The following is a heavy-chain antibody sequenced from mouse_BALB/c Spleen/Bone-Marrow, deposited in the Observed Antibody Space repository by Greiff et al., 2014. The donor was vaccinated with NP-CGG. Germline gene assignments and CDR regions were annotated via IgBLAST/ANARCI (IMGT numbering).Heavy chain of an antibody. CDR2: IDPANGNT. CDR1: GFNIKDTY. V-gene: IGHV14-3*02. J-gene: IGHJ4*01. CDR3: ARWEYYAMDY. D-gene: IGHD4-1*01. Sequence: EVQLQQSGAELVKPGASVKLSCTASGFNIKDTYMHWVKQRPEQGLEWIGRIDPANGNTKYDPKFQGKATIAADTSSNTAYLQLSSLTAEYTAVYYCARWEYYAMDYWGQGTSVTVSS.